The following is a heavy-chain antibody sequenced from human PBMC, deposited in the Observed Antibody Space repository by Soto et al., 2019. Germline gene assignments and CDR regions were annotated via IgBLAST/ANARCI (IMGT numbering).Heavy chain of an antibody. CDR2: IYYSGST. CDR1: GGSISSSSYY. Sequence: SETLSLTCTVSGGSISSSSYYWGWIRQPPGKGLEWIGSIYYSGSTYYNPSLKSRVTISVDTSKNHFSLKLSSVTAADTAIYYCAKDRITMVRGVLIMHYWGQGTLVTVSS. CDR3: AKDRITMVRGVLIMHY. V-gene: IGHV4-39*02. D-gene: IGHD3-10*01. J-gene: IGHJ4*02.